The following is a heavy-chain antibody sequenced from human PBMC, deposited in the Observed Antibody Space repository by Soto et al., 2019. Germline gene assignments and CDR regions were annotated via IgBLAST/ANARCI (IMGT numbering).Heavy chain of an antibody. J-gene: IGHJ3*02. CDR3: ARDRRAYYDFWSGYYKGGEGNAFDI. CDR2: IYYSGST. D-gene: IGHD3-3*01. Sequence: PSETLSLTCTVSGGSISSGGYYWRWIRQHPGKGLEWIGYIYYSGSTYYNPSLKSRVTISVDTSKNQFSLKLSSVTAADTAVYYCARDRRAYYDFWSGYYKGGEGNAFDIWGQGTMVTVS. V-gene: IGHV4-31*03. CDR1: GGSISSGGYY.